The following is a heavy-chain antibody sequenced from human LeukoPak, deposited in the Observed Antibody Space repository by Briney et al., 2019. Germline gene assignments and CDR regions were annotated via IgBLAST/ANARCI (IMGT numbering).Heavy chain of an antibody. V-gene: IGHV4-59*12. CDR3: ARGEYYDFWSGYYTGISRRSWFDP. D-gene: IGHD3-3*01. CDR1: GGSISGYY. Sequence: PSETQSLTCTVSGGSISGYYWSWIRQPPGKGLESIGYIHYSGSTNYNPSLKSRVTISVDTSNNQFSLKLSSVTAADTAVYYCARGEYYDFWSGYYTGISRRSWFDPWGQGTLVTVSS. CDR2: IHYSGST. J-gene: IGHJ5*02.